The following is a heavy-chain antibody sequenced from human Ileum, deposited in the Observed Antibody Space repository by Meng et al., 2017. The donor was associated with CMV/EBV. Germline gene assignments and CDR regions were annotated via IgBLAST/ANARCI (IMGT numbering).Heavy chain of an antibody. CDR2: IFDSGSA. Sequence: QLQASGPGLVQPSEYLSLTCIASGDAVNRNTYYWGWIRQPPGKSLEWIGTIFDSGSAFYNPSLQSRVSVSIDMSRNQLSLSLSSVTAADTAVYYCVGDHGSSSWFFYWGQGTLVTVSS. J-gene: IGHJ4*02. CDR1: GDAVNRNTYY. V-gene: IGHV4-39*07. CDR3: VGDHGSSSWFFY. D-gene: IGHD6-13*01.